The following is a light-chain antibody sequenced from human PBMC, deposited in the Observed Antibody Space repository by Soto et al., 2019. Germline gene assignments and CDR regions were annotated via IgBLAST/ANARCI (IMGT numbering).Light chain of an antibody. CDR1: SSDVSVYNY. J-gene: IGLJ1*01. V-gene: IGLV2-8*01. CDR2: EVS. CDR3: SSLGV. Sequence: QSALTQPPSASGSPGQSVTISCTGTSSDVSVYNYVSWYQQHLGKAPKLVIYEVSKRPSGVPDRFSGSKSGNTASLTVSGLQAEDDADYYCSSLGVFGTGTKLTVL.